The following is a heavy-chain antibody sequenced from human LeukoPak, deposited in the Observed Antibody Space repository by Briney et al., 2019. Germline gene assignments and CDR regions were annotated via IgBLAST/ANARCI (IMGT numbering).Heavy chain of an antibody. Sequence: SETLSLTCTVSGGSISSYYWSWIRQPPGKGLEWIGYIYYSGSTNYNPSLKSRVTISVDTSKNQFSLKLSSVTAADTAVYYCARGDRRTRCDYYFDHWGQGTLVTVSS. D-gene: IGHD2-21*02. J-gene: IGHJ4*02. V-gene: IGHV4-59*01. CDR2: IYYSGST. CDR3: ARGDRRTRCDYYFDH. CDR1: GGSISSYY.